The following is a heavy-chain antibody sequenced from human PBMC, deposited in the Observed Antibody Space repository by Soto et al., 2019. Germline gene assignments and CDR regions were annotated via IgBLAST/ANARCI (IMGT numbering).Heavy chain of an antibody. CDR2: ISAYNGNT. D-gene: IGHD2-15*01. J-gene: IGHJ4*02. CDR3: ARDYEGYCSGGSCYPLDY. CDR1: GYTFTSSG. Sequence: QVQLVQSGAEVKKPGASVKVSCKASGYTFTSSGISWVRQAPGQGLEWMGWISAYNGNTNYAQKLQGRVTMTTDTSTSTAYMELRGLRSDDTAVYYCARDYEGYCSGGSCYPLDYLGQGTLVTVSS. V-gene: IGHV1-18*01.